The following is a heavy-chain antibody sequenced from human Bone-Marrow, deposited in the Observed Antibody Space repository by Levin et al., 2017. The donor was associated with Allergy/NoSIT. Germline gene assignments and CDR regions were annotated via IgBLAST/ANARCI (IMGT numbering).Heavy chain of an antibody. Sequence: LSLTCAASGFPFSSSGMHWVRQAPGKGLEWVAVISYDGSNKYYADSVKGRFTISRDNSKNTLYLQMNSLRAEDTAVYYCAKELEYSSGWYSYYDYYYMDVWGKGTTVTVSS. J-gene: IGHJ6*03. V-gene: IGHV3-30*18. CDR2: ISYDGSNK. D-gene: IGHD6-19*01. CDR1: GFPFSSSG. CDR3: AKELEYSSGWYSYYDYYYMDV.